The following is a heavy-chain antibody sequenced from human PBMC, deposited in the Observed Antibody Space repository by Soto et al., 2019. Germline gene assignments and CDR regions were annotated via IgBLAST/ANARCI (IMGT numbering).Heavy chain of an antibody. D-gene: IGHD2-2*01. J-gene: IGHJ5*02. CDR2: ISLYSDGT. Sequence: ASVKVSCKTSGYTFSDYGITWVRQAPGQPLEWLGWISLYSDGTNYAQKFQGRVSMTTDTSTTTAYMELRSLRSDDTAVYYCARVVPGAEAWFGPWGQGTLVTVSS. CDR1: GYTFSDYG. CDR3: ARVVPGAEAWFGP. V-gene: IGHV1-18*01.